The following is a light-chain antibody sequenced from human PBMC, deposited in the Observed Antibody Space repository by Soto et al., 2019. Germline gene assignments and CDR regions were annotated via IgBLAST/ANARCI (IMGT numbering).Light chain of an antibody. CDR2: AAS. J-gene: IGKJ5*01. CDR3: KNYNSAPLT. Sequence: DIQMTQSPSSLSASVGDRVTITCRASPGIINYLAWYQQKPGKVPKLLIYAASTLQSGVPSRFSGSGSGTELTLTISSLQPEDVATYYCKNYNSAPLTYGQGTRLEIK. CDR1: PGIINY. V-gene: IGKV1-27*01.